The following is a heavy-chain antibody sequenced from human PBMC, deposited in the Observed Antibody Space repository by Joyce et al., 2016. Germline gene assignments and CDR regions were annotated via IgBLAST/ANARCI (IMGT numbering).Heavy chain of an antibody. J-gene: IGHJ4*02. CDR3: AKILTATYSSGWFLDY. D-gene: IGHD6-25*01. CDR1: GLTLSNYG. V-gene: IGHV3-30*18. Sequence: QVQLVESGGGVVQPGRSLRLSCAASGLTLSNYGVHWVRQAPGKGLELVEVISDDGIYNYYADAVKGRFTISRDNSKNTVFLEMNSLRTEDTAVYYCAKILTATYSSGWFLDYWGQGTLVTVSS. CDR2: ISDDGIYN.